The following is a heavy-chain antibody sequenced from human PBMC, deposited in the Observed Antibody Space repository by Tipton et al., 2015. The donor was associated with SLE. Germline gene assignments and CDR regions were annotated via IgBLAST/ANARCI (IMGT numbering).Heavy chain of an antibody. CDR1: GGSISGYY. V-gene: IGHV4-59*01. CDR3: ARGGLGSDLRGSIYFGS. J-gene: IGHJ4*02. Sequence: TLSLTCTVSGGSISGYYWNWIRQPPGKGLEWVGYTNYSGNTNYNPSLKSRVTISVDTSKTHFSLRLNSVTAADTAVYYCARGGLGSDLRGSIYFGSWGQGTLVAVSS. D-gene: IGHD7-27*01. CDR2: TNYSGNT.